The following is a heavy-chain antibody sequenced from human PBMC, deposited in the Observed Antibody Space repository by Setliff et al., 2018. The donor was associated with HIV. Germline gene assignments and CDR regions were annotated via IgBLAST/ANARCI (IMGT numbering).Heavy chain of an antibody. CDR1: GGPINSGGYS. CDR3: ARIRGSGVDY. CDR2: IYPTGST. J-gene: IGHJ4*02. V-gene: IGHV4-30-2*01. D-gene: IGHD3-10*01. Sequence: SETLSLTCAVSGGPINSGGYSWSWIRQPPGKGLEWIGNIYPTGSTYYNPSLKSRLTVSIDRSKNQFSLKLSSVTAPDTAVYYCARIRGSGVDYWGQGTQVTVPS.